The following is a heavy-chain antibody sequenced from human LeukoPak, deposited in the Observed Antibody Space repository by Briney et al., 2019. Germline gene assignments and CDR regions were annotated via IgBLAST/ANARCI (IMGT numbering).Heavy chain of an antibody. D-gene: IGHD6-13*01. V-gene: IGHV4-39*07. CDR2: IYYSGST. CDR1: GGSISSSSYY. CDR3: ARDTAGYRSNYYYYYMDV. J-gene: IGHJ6*03. Sequence: SETLSLTCTVSGGSISSSSYYWGWIRQPPGKGLEWIGSIYYSGSTYYNPSLKSRVTISVDTSKNQFSLKLSSVTAADTAVYYCARDTAGYRSNYYYYYMDVWGKGTTVTVSS.